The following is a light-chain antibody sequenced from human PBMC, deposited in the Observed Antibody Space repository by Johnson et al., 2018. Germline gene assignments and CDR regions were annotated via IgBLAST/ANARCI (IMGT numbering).Light chain of an antibody. CDR3: GTWDSSLSAGKV. CDR1: SSNIGNNY. V-gene: IGLV1-51*02. J-gene: IGLJ1*01. CDR2: ENN. Sequence: QSVLTQPPSVSAAPGQKVTISCSGSSSNIGNNYVSWYQQLPGTAPKLLIYENNKRPSGIPDRFSGSKSGTSVTLGITGLPPGDEADYYCGTWDSSLSAGKVFGTGTKVTVL.